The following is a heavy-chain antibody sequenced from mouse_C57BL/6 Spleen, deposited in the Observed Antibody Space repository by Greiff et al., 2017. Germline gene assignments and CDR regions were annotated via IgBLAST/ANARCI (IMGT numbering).Heavy chain of an antibody. CDR3: ARDYDYDVDYFDY. CDR2: INPNNGGT. V-gene: IGHV1-22*01. CDR1: GYTFTDYN. D-gene: IGHD2-4*01. Sequence: VQLQQSGPELVKPGASVKMSCKASGYTFTDYNMHWVKQSHGKSLEWIGYINPNNGGTSYNQKFKGKATLTVNKSSSTAYMELRSLTSEDSAVXYCARDYDYDVDYFDYWGQGTTLTVSS. J-gene: IGHJ2*01.